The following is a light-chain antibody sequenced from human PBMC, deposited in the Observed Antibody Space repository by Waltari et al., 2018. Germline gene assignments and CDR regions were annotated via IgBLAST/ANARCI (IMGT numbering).Light chain of an antibody. Sequence: PGGRATLSCRASQSIGSNYLAWYQQRPGQAPRLLIYAASSRATGIPDRFSGGASGTDFTLTISRLEPEDFAVYFCQQYNNSPWTFGQGTKVEIK. CDR3: QQYNNSPWT. J-gene: IGKJ1*01. CDR1: QSIGSNY. CDR2: AAS. V-gene: IGKV3-20*01.